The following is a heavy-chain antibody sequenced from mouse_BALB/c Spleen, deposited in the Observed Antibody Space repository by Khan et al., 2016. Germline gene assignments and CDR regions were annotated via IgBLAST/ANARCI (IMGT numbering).Heavy chain of an antibody. D-gene: IGHD2-3*01. CDR3: ARASYDPFAY. CDR1: GYTFTSYW. Sequence: QVQLKQSGAELVKPGASVKLSCKASGYTFTSYWMHWVKQRPGQGLEWIGEINPSNGRTNYNEKFKSKATLTVDKSTSTAYMQLSSLTSEDSAVYYCARASYDPFAYWGQGTLVTVSA. V-gene: IGHV1S81*02. J-gene: IGHJ3*01. CDR2: INPSNGRT.